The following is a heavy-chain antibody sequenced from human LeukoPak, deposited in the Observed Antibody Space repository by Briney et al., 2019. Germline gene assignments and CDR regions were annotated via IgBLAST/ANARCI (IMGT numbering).Heavy chain of an antibody. V-gene: IGHV4-39*01. CDR2: IYYSGST. J-gene: IGHJ5*02. Sequence: PSETLSLTCTVSGGSISSSSYYWGWIRQPPGKGLEWIGSIYYSGSTYYNPSLKSRVTISVDTSKNQFSLKLSSVTAADTAVYYCARDVREYQLLYGWFDPWGQGTLVTVSS. D-gene: IGHD2-2*02. CDR1: GGSISSSSYY. CDR3: ARDVREYQLLYGWFDP.